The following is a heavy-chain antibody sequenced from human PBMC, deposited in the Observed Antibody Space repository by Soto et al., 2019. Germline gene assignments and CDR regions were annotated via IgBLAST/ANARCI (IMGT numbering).Heavy chain of an antibody. CDR1: GFAISDYD. CDR3: ARHGGTFDP. CDR2: ITASGTTK. V-gene: IGHV3-11*01. J-gene: IGHJ5*02. Sequence: QVQLVESGGGLAKPGGSLRLSCTASGFAISDYDMTWIRQAPGKGLEWVSYITASGTTKDYADSVKGRFTISRDTANNSLVLEMNSLRGDDTETYYCARHGGTFDPWGQGTLVTVSS. D-gene: IGHD1-7*01.